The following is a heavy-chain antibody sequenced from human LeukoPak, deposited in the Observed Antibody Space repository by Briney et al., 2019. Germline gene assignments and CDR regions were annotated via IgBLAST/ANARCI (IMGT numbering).Heavy chain of an antibody. CDR2: ISGGGSST. CDR3: AHTDSYYFDSGMVS. J-gene: IGHJ5*02. CDR1: GFRFSNYA. V-gene: IGHV3-23*01. D-gene: IGHD3-22*01. Sequence: GGSLRLSCTASGFRFSNYAMNWVRQAPGKGLEWVSVISGGGSSTNYADSVKGRFTISRENSKNTLYLQMNSLRAEDAAVYYCAHTDSYYFDSGMVSWGQGALVTVSS.